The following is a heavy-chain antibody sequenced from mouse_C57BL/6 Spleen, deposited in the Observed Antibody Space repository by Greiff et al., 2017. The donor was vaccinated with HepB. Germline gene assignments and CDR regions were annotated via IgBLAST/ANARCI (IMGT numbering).Heavy chain of an antibody. CDR3: VYYSANFDY. D-gene: IGHD2-12*01. Sequence: QVQLQQPGAELVKPGASVKLSCKASGYTFTSYWMHWVKQRPGQGLEWIGMIHPNSGSTNYNEKFKSKATLTVDKSSITAYMQLSSLTSEDSAVYYCVYYSANFDYWGQGTPLTVSS. CDR2: IHPNSGST. CDR1: GYTFTSYW. J-gene: IGHJ2*01. V-gene: IGHV1-64*01.